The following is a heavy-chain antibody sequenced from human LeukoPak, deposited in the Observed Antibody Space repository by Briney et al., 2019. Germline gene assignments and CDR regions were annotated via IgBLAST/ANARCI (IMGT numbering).Heavy chain of an antibody. CDR2: IYYSGSS. D-gene: IGHD4-17*01. Sequence: PSETLSLTCTVSGGSISSRSYYWGWIRQPPGKGLEWIGSIYYSGSSYYNPSLKSRVTISVDTSKNQFSLKLSSVTAADTAVYYCAGLSGVFGENDYWGQGTLDTVSS. V-gene: IGHV4-39*01. CDR3: AGLSGVFGENDY. J-gene: IGHJ4*02. CDR1: GGSISSRSYY.